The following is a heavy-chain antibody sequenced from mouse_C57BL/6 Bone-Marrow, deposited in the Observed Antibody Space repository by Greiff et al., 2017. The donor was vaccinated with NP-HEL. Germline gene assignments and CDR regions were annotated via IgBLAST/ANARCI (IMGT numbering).Heavy chain of an antibody. D-gene: IGHD3-2*02. J-gene: IGHJ1*03. V-gene: IGHV1-63*01. CDR1: GYTFTNYW. Sequence: VQLQESGAELVRPGTSVKMSCKASGYTFTNYWIGWAKQRPGHGLEWIGDIYPGGGYTNYNEKFKGKATLTADKSSSTAYMQFSSLTSEDAAIYYCARSGYLGYFDVWGTGTTVTVSS. CDR3: ARSGYLGYFDV. CDR2: IYPGGGYT.